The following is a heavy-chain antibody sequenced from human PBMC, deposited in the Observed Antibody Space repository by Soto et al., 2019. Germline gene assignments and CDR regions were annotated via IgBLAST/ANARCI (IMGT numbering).Heavy chain of an antibody. CDR3: AKSGAELVVEATAFDS. CDR2: SSGTGGST. V-gene: IGHV3-23*01. D-gene: IGHD2-15*01. Sequence: EVQLLESGGGLVQPGGSLRLSCAASGFTFDNYAMTWVRQAPGKGLAWVAASSGTGGSTYHADSVKGRFTISRDNPKNMLYLEMNSLRDEDTAVYYCAKSGAELVVEATAFDSWGQGNLVTVSS. J-gene: IGHJ4*02. CDR1: GFTFDNYA.